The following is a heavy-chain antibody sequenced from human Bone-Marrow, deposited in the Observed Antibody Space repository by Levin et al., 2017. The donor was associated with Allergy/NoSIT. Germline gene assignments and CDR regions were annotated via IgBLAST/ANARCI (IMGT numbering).Heavy chain of an antibody. V-gene: IGHV4-4*07. CDR2: IYTSGTT. CDR3: ARDVSTSGWPSYFDP. D-gene: IGHD6-19*01. Sequence: SQTLSLPCTVSGASMGNYYWSWIRQTAGKGLEWIGRIYTSGTTNYNPSLESRVSMSVDTSKNQVSLSLKSVTTADTALYFCARDVSTSGWPSYFDPWGQGTLVSVSS. CDR1: GASMGNYY. J-gene: IGHJ5*02.